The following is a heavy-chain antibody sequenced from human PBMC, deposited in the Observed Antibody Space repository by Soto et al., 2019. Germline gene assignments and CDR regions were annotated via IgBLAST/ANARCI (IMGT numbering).Heavy chain of an antibody. V-gene: IGHV4-39*01. CDR2: IYYSGST. CDR1: GGSISSSSYY. CDR3: ATTYFFGSGSGY. Sequence: PSETLSLTCTVSGGSISSSSYYWGWIRQPPGKGLEWIGSIYYSGSTYYNPSLKSRVTISVDTSKNQFSLKLTSVTAADTAVYYCATTYFFGSGSGYWGQGTPVTVSS. J-gene: IGHJ4*02. D-gene: IGHD3-10*01.